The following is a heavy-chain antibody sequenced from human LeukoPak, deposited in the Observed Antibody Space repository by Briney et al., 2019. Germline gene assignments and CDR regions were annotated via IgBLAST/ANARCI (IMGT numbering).Heavy chain of an antibody. V-gene: IGHV3-74*01. D-gene: IGHD1-26*01. Sequence: GGSLRLFCAASGFTFSSYWMHWVRQAPGKGLAWVSRINTDGSSRSYADSVKRRFTISRDNSKNTLYLQMNSLRAEDTAVYYCARDGRYYYGMDDWGQGTTVTVSS. CDR3: ARDGRYYYGMDD. J-gene: IGHJ6*02. CDR1: GFTFSSYW. CDR2: INTDGSSR.